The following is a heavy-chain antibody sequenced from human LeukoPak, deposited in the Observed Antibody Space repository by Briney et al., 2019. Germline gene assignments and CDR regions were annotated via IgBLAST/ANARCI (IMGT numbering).Heavy chain of an antibody. CDR1: GGSISSGDYY. CDR3: AARRDGYNWPYDY. J-gene: IGHJ4*02. D-gene: IGHD5-24*01. V-gene: IGHV4-30-4*01. CDR2: IYYSGST. Sequence: SETLSLTCTVSGGSISSGDYYWSWIRQPPGKGLEWIGYIYYSGSTYYNPSLKSRVTISVDTSKNQFSLKLSSVTAADTAVYYCAARRDGYNWPYDYWGQGTLVTVSS.